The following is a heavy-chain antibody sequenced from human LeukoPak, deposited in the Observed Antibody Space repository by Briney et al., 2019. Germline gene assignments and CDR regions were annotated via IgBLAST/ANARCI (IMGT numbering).Heavy chain of an antibody. D-gene: IGHD4-23*01. CDR1: GFTFDAYA. CDR3: AKDYGGNSGVVDY. CDR2: INWNSDSI. V-gene: IGHV3-9*01. Sequence: GGSLRLSCAASGFTFDAYAMHWVRQAPGKGLEWVSGINWNSDSIGYADSVKGRFTISRDNTKNSLFLQMNSLRAEDTALYYCAKDYGGNSGVVDYWGQGTLVTVSS. J-gene: IGHJ4*02.